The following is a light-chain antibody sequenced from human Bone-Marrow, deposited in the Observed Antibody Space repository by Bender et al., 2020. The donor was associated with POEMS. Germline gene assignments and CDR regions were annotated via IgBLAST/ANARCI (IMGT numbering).Light chain of an antibody. Sequence: SYELTQPPSVSVSPGQTATITCSGDNLGDKYACWYRQKPGQSPVLVIYQDTKRPSGIPERFSGSNSGNTATLTISGTQAMDEADYYCQAWDSSTYYVFGTGTKVTVL. CDR1: NLGDKY. V-gene: IGLV3-1*01. CDR2: QDT. J-gene: IGLJ1*01. CDR3: QAWDSSTYYV.